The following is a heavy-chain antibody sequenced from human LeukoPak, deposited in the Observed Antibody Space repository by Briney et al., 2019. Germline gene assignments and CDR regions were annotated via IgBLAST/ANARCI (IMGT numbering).Heavy chain of an antibody. D-gene: IGHD3-9*01. CDR2: ISSSSSYI. CDR3: ARLSPVQYYDILTGYSNWYFDL. CDR1: GFTFSSYS. V-gene: IGHV3-21*04. Sequence: GGSLRLSCAASGFTFSSYSMNWVRQAPGKGLEWVSSISSSSSYIYYADSVKGRFTISRDNAKNSLYLQMNSLRAEDTAVYYCARLSPVQYYDILTGYSNWYFDLWGRGTLVTVSS. J-gene: IGHJ2*01.